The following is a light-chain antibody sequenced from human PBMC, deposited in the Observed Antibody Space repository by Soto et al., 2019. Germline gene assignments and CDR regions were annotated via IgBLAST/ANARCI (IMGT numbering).Light chain of an antibody. V-gene: IGKV1-5*01. CDR1: QSISSW. CDR3: QQYNSYSTWT. CDR2: DAS. J-gene: IGKJ1*01. Sequence: DIQMTQSPSTLSASVGDRVTITCRASQSISSWLAWYQQKPGKAPKLLIYDASSLESGVPPRFSGSGSGTEFTLAISSLQADDFATYYCQQYNSYSTWTFGQGTKVEIK.